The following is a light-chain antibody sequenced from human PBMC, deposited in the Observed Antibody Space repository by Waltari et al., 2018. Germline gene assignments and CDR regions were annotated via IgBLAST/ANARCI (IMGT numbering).Light chain of an antibody. CDR1: SSDVGAYNF. Sequence: QSALTQPASVSGSPGQSITISCTGTSSDVGAYNFFPWYQQHPGKAPKFMIYDVSKRPSGVSNRFSGSKSGNTASLTISGLQAEDEADYYCCSYAGTSTVIFGGGTKLTVL. CDR2: DVS. CDR3: CSYAGTSTVI. V-gene: IGLV2-23*02. J-gene: IGLJ2*01.